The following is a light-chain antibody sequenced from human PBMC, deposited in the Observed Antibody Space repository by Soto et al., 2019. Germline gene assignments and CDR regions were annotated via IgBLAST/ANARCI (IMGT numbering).Light chain of an antibody. CDR1: QDIAFY. V-gene: IGKV1-39*01. CDR2: GAS. Sequence: DIQMTQSPSSLSVSVGDRVTMSCRTSQDIAFYLNWYQQKPEKAPQLLIYGASNLQHGAPSRFSGSGSGTDFTLTITSLQPEDFATYFCQQNYYIPYTFGQGTKLEI. CDR3: QQNYYIPYT. J-gene: IGKJ2*01.